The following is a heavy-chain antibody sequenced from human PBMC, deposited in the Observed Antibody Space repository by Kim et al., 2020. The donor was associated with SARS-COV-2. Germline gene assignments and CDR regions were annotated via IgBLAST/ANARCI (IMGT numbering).Heavy chain of an antibody. V-gene: IGHV1-18*01. D-gene: IGHD3-22*01. CDR2: ITTYNGNT. CDR1: GYTFISYG. Sequence: ASVKVSCKASGYTFISYGISWVRQAPGQGLEWMGWITTYNGNTKYAQKLQGRVSMTTDTSTGTAYMELRSVSSDDTAVYYCARINFFFDSSGYYYFDYWGQGTLVTVFS. CDR3: ARINFFFDSSGYYYFDY. J-gene: IGHJ4*02.